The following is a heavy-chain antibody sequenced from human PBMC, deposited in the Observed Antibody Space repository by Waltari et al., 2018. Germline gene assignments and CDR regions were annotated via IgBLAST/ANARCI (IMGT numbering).Heavy chain of an antibody. CDR2: IYPGDSET. Sequence: EVQLVQSGVEVKKPGESLKISCLGSGYKFSSYWITWLRQVPGKGLEWVGIIYPGDSETRYSPSFQGQVTMSVDKSATTAYLQWTNMKASDTAMYYCARQSRSSDWYDYWGQGTLITVSS. J-gene: IGHJ4*02. CDR1: GYKFSSYW. V-gene: IGHV5-51*01. D-gene: IGHD3-9*01. CDR3: ARQSRSSDWYDY.